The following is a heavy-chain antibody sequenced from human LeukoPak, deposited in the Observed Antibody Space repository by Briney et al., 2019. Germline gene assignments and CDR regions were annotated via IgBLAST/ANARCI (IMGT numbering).Heavy chain of an antibody. V-gene: IGHV3-15*01. J-gene: IGHJ4*02. CDR2: IKSKTDGGTT. Sequence: GGSLRLSCAASGFTFSSYWMSWVRQAPGKGLEWVGRIKSKTDGGTTDYAAPVKGRFTISRDDSKNTLYLQMNSLKTEDTAVYYCTTYQWLRSSRVDYWGQGTLVTVSS. CDR3: TTYQWLRSSRVDY. CDR1: GFTFSSYW. D-gene: IGHD5-12*01.